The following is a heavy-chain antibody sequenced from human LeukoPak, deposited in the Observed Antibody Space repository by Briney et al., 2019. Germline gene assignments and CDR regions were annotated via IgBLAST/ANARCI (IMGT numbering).Heavy chain of an antibody. J-gene: IGHJ4*02. D-gene: IGHD3-22*01. V-gene: IGHV3-48*03. CDR3: ARAPHFFDTSGSRYYFDY. Sequence: PGGSLRLSCAASGFTFSSYEMNWVRQAPGKGLEWVSYISSSGSTIYYADSVKGRFTISRDNAKKSLYLQMNSLRAEDTAVYYCARAPHFFDTSGSRYYFDYWGQGALVTVSS. CDR2: ISSSGSTI. CDR1: GFTFSSYE.